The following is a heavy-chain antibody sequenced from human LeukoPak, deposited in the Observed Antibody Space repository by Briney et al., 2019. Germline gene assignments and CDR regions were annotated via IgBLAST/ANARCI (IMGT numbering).Heavy chain of an antibody. D-gene: IGHD1-26*01. CDR2: ISGSGGST. Sequence: GGSLRLSCAASGFTFSSYAMSWVRQAPGKGLEWVSGISGSGGSTYYADSVKGRFTISRDNSKNTPYLQMNSLRAEDTAAYYCARDASGRFPYYFDYWGQGTLVTVSS. J-gene: IGHJ4*02. CDR1: GFTFSSYA. V-gene: IGHV3-23*01. CDR3: ARDASGRFPYYFDY.